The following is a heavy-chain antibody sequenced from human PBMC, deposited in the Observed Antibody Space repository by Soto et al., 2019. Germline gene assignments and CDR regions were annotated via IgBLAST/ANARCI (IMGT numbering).Heavy chain of an antibody. CDR1: GLSLSTSGEA. D-gene: IGHD3-10*02. CDR2: IYWDDDK. V-gene: IGHV2-5*02. Sequence: QITLKESGPTLVKPTQTLTLTCTFSGLSLSTSGEAVGWIRQPPGKALDWLALIYWDDDKRYNPTLKTRLTFTKDTSKNQVVLTLTNMDPVDTPTYYCAHYVSTSPAGWFAPWGQGILVPVSS. CDR3: AHYVSTSPAGWFAP. J-gene: IGHJ5*02.